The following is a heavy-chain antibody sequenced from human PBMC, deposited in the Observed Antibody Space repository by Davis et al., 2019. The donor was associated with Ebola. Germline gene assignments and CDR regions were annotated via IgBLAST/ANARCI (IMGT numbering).Heavy chain of an antibody. CDR1: GGSFSGYY. Sequence: MPSETLSLTCAAYGGSFSGYYWSWIRQPPGKGLEWIGEINHSGSTNYNPSLKSRVTISVDTSKNQFSLKMNSVTAADTAVYYCARVVQKVVRLDSWGQGTLVTVSS. D-gene: IGHD6-6*01. CDR2: INHSGST. CDR3: ARVVQKVVRLDS. J-gene: IGHJ5*01. V-gene: IGHV4-34*01.